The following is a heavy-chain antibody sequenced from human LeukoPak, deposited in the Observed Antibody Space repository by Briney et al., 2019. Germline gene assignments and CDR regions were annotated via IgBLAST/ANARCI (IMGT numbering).Heavy chain of an antibody. J-gene: IGHJ3*02. V-gene: IGHV1-2*02. CDR1: GYTFTGYY. Sequence: ASVKVSCKASGYTFTGYYMHWVRQAPGQGLEWMGWINPNSGGTNYAQKLQGRVTMTTDTSTSTAYMELRSLRSDDTAVYHCARPMYYYDSSGYYYVSAFDIWGQGTMVTVSS. CDR2: INPNSGGT. D-gene: IGHD3-22*01. CDR3: ARPMYYYDSSGYYYVSAFDI.